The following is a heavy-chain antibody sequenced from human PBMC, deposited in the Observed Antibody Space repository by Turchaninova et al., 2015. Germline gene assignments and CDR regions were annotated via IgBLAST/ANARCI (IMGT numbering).Heavy chain of an antibody. CDR2: IWYDGRNK. J-gene: IGHJ4*02. V-gene: IGHV3-33*01. CDR3: ARGAVGSTTSYYFDF. D-gene: IGHD1-26*01. Sequence: RSLRLSCAASGFTFSSYAMYWVRQAPGKGLEWVAVIWYDGRNKYYGDSVKGRFTISRDNSKNTLHLQMNSLRAEDTAVYFCARGAVGSTTSYYFDFWGQGSLVTVSS. CDR1: GFTFSSYA.